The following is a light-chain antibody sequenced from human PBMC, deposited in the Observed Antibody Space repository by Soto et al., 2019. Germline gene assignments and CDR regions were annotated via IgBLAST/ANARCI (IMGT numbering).Light chain of an antibody. J-gene: IGLJ2*01. CDR1: SSDVGGYNF. CDR3: SSYTSSSTVV. CDR2: DVS. V-gene: IGLV2-14*01. Sequence: QPASVSGSPGQSITISCTGTSSDVGGYNFVSWYQQHPGTAPKLMIYDVSNRPSGVSNRFSGSKSGNTASLTISGLQPEDEADYYCSSYTSSSTVVFGGGTKLTVL.